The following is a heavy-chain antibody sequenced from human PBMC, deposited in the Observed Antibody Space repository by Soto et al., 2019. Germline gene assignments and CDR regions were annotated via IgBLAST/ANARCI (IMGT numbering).Heavy chain of an antibody. CDR2: IYYSGST. V-gene: IGHV4-59*08. CDR3: SRHAGLGWPNNGFDP. CDR1: GASISSYY. Sequence: SXTLSLTCSVSGASISSYYWSWIRQPPGKGLEWIAYIYYSGSTNYNPSLKNRVTISIDTSKTQFSLKLSSVTAADTAVYYCSRHAGLGWPNNGFDPWGQGILVTVSS. D-gene: IGHD6-19*01. J-gene: IGHJ5*02.